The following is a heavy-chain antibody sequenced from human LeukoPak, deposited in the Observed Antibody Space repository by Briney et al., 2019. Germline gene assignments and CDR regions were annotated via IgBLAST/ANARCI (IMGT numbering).Heavy chain of an antibody. J-gene: IGHJ6*03. CDR3: ARGFVRTTVYMDV. CDR2: INPDSGGT. Sequence: ASVKVSCKASGYTFTGYYMHWVRQAPGQGLEWMGWINPDSGGTTYAQKFQGRVTMTRDTSISTAYMELSSLRSEDTAVYYCARGFVRTTVYMDVWGKGTTVTISS. D-gene: IGHD3-10*02. CDR1: GYTFTGYY. V-gene: IGHV1-2*02.